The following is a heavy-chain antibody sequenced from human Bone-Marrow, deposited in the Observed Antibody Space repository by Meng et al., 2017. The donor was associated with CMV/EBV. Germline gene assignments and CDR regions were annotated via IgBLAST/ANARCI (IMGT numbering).Heavy chain of an antibody. D-gene: IGHD3-3*01. J-gene: IGHJ4*02. CDR1: GGSFSGYY. CDR2: INHSGST. CDR3: ARAAVVIISRADY. V-gene: IGHV4-34*01. Sequence: SETLSLTCAVYGGSFSGYYWSWIRQPPGKGLEWIGEINHSGSTNYNPSLKSRVTISVDTSKNQFSLKLSSVTAADTAVYYCARAAVVIISRADYWGQGTLVTVSS.